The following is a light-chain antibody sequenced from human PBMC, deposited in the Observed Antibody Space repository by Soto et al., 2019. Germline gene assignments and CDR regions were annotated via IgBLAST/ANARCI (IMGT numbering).Light chain of an antibody. CDR1: SSDVGSNDL. CDR2: EVT. Sequence: QSALTQPASVSGSPGQSITIPCTGTSSDVGSNDLVSWYQHHPGKAPKLIIYEVTKRPSEISTRFSGSKSGNTASLTISGLQAEDEADYYCCSYVGIRSLVFGGGTKLTVL. V-gene: IGLV2-23*02. J-gene: IGLJ3*02. CDR3: CSYVGIRSLV.